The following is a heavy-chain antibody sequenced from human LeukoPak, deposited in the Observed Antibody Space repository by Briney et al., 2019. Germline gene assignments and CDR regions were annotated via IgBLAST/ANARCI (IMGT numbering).Heavy chain of an antibody. CDR2: ISSSSSYI. V-gene: IGHV3-21*01. Sequence: GGSLRLSCAASGFTFSSYSMNWVSQAPGKGLEWVSSISSSSSYIYYADSVKGRFTISRDNAKNSLYLQMNSLRAEDTAVYYCARRDSSSWYFNWGQGTLVTVSS. CDR3: ARRDSSSWYFN. J-gene: IGHJ4*02. CDR1: GFTFSSYS. D-gene: IGHD6-13*01.